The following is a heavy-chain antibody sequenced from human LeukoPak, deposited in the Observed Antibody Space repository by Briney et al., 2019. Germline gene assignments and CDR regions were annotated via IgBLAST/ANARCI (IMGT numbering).Heavy chain of an antibody. CDR1: GFTFSSYA. V-gene: IGHV3-23*01. Sequence: PGGSLRLSCTASGFTFSSYAMNWVRQAPGKGLEWVSGIGAGGTFTYYADSVKGRFTISRDDARHTLYLQMNSLRAEDTAVYYCARASTTVPNLLDYWGQGTLVTVSS. CDR3: ARASTTVPNLLDY. J-gene: IGHJ4*02. D-gene: IGHD4-17*01. CDR2: IGAGGTFT.